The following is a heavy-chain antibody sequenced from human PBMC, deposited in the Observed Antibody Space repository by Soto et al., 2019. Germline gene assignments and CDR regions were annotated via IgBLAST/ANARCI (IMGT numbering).Heavy chain of an antibody. Sequence: QVQLVESGGGVVQPGRSLRLSCAASGFTFSSYGMHWVRQAPGKGLEWVAVISYDGSNKYYADSVKGRFTISRDNSKNTLYLQMNSLRAEDTALYYCACSSPFVYWGQGTLVTVSS. V-gene: IGHV3-30*03. CDR3: ACSSPFVY. CDR2: ISYDGSNK. D-gene: IGHD6-13*01. CDR1: GFTFSSYG. J-gene: IGHJ4*02.